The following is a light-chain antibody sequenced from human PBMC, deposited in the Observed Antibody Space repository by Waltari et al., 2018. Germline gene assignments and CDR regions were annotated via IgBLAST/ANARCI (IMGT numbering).Light chain of an antibody. CDR2: SAS. J-gene: IGKJ2*01. Sequence: TCRASQVIGGWVAGYQQEPGKAPKILIYSASTLQSGVPSRFSGSGSGTDFTLTISNLQPGDFATYYCQQAYSFPYTFGQGTNLEIK. V-gene: IGKV1D-12*01. CDR1: QVIGGW. CDR3: QQAYSFPYT.